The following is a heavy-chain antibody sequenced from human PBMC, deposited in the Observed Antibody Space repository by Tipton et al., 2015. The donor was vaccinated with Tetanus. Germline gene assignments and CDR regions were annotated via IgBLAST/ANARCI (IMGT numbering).Heavy chain of an antibody. Sequence: TLSLTCTVSGAPINRGGYLWTWVRQHPGRGLEWIGYIYYTELTSYTPSLESRVKISVDTSKNHFSLTSVTASDTAVYYCARPEASGRARGFDIWGQGTKVTVSP. J-gene: IGHJ3*02. D-gene: IGHD3-10*01. V-gene: IGHV4-31*03. CDR2: IYYTELT. CDR1: GAPINRGGYL. CDR3: ARPEASGRARGFDI.